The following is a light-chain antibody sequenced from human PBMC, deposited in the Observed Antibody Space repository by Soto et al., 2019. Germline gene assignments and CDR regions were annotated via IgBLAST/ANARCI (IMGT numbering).Light chain of an antibody. V-gene: IGKV3-20*01. Sequence: EIVLTQSPGTLSLSPGEVATLSCRASQTVSSNFLAWYQEKPGQGPRLLIYGASTRATGIPDRFSGSGSGTDFTLTISRLDPEDFAVYYCRQYGRSLGFAVGGGTKVDIK. CDR3: RQYGRSLGFA. CDR2: GAS. J-gene: IGKJ4*01. CDR1: QTVSSNF.